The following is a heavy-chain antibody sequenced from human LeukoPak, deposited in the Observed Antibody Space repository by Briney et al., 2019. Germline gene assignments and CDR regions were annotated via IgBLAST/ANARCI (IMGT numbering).Heavy chain of an antibody. CDR1: GFTFSSYS. D-gene: IGHD3-3*01. CDR2: ISSGSTYI. J-gene: IGHJ3*02. V-gene: IGHV3-21*01. CDR3: ARETYEGAFDI. Sequence: SGGSLRLSCAASGFTFSSYSMNWVRQAPGKGLVWVSCISSGSTYIYYADSVKGRFTISRDNAKNSLYLQMNSLRAEDTAVYYCARETYEGAFDIWGQGTMVTVSS.